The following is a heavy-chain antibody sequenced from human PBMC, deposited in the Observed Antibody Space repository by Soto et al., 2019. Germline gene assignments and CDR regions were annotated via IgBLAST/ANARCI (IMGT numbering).Heavy chain of an antibody. CDR3: ARLSIVATIYYFDY. J-gene: IGHJ4*02. V-gene: IGHV4-59*01. Sequence: SETLSLTCTVSGGSISSYYWSWIRQPPGKGLEWIGYIYYSGSTNYNPSLKSRVTISVDTSKNQFSLKLSSVTAADTAVYYCARLSIVATIYYFDYWGQGTLVTVSS. CDR1: GGSISSYY. CDR2: IYYSGST. D-gene: IGHD5-12*01.